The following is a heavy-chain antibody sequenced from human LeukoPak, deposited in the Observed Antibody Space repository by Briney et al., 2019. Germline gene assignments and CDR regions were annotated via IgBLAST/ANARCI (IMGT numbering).Heavy chain of an antibody. CDR2: ISAYNGNI. CDR1: GYTFTSYG. CDR3: ARDRSDIVVVPAAAPLDY. J-gene: IGHJ4*02. V-gene: IGHV1-18*01. Sequence: GASVKVSCKASGYTFTSYGISWVRQAPGQGLEWMGWISAYNGNINYAQKLQGRVTMTTDTSTSTAYMELRSLRSDDTAVYYCARDRSDIVVVPAAAPLDYWGQGTLVTVSS. D-gene: IGHD2-2*01.